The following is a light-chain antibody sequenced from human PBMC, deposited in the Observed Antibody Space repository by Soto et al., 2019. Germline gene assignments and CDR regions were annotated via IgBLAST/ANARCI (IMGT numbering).Light chain of an antibody. V-gene: IGLV1-44*01. CDR3: AAWDDSLNGRDGV. CDR1: SSNIGSNT. CDR2: SNN. Sequence: QSVLTQPPSASGTPGQRVTISCSGSSSNIGSNTVNWYQQLPGTAPKLLIYSNNQQPSGVPDRFSGSKSGTSASLAISGLQSEDEADYYCAAWDDSLNGRDGVFGGGTKLTVL. J-gene: IGLJ3*02.